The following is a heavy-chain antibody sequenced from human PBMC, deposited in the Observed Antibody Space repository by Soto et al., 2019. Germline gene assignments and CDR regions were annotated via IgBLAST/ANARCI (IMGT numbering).Heavy chain of an antibody. CDR2: IYYSGST. CDR3: ARWQRITMVRGVNTNWFDP. J-gene: IGHJ5*02. Sequence: SETLSLTCTVSGGSISSGGYYWSWIRQHPGKGLEWIGYIYYSGSTYYNPSLKSRVTISVDTSKNQFSLKLSSVTAADTAVYYCARWQRITMVRGVNTNWFDPWGQGTVVTVSS. CDR1: GGSISSGGYY. D-gene: IGHD3-10*01. V-gene: IGHV4-31*03.